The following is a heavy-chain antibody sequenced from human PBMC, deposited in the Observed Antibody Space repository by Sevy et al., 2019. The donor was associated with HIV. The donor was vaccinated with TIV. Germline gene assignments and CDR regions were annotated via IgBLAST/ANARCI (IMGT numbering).Heavy chain of an antibody. D-gene: IGHD3-3*01. J-gene: IGHJ4*02. CDR1: GFIFSSYG. CDR2: ISFDGTNK. CDR3: AKGRVGYSDLWSGYNFDF. Sequence: GGSLRLSCVASGFIFSSYGIHWVRQAPGKGLEWVAVISFDGTNKYYADSVKGRFTISRDNSKNTLYLQMNSLRTEDTAVYHCAKGRVGYSDLWSGYNFDFWGQGILVTVSS. V-gene: IGHV3-30*18.